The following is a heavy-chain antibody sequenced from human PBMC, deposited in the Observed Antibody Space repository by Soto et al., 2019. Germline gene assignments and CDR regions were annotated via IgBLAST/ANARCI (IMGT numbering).Heavy chain of an antibody. CDR2: INSDGSST. V-gene: IGHV3-74*01. CDR3: ARAGRYCTSSSSYYPY. J-gene: IGHJ4*02. D-gene: IGHD2-2*01. Sequence: PVGSLRLPCEASGFTFNSYWMHWVRQAPRKGLVWVSRINSDGSSTSYADSVKGRFTISRDNAKNTLYLQMNSLRAEDTAVYYCARAGRYCTSSSSYYPYWGQGTLVTVS. CDR1: GFTFNSYW.